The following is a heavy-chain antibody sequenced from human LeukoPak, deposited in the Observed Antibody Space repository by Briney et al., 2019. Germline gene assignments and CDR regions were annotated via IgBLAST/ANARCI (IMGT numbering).Heavy chain of an antibody. J-gene: IGHJ3*02. CDR2: SYYNGNT. CDR3: ASWSFSWDAFDI. Sequence: PGGSLRLSCAASGFTFSSYEMNWVRQPPGKGLEWIGSSYYNGNTYYNPSLKSRVTISTDTSKNQFSLKLSSVTAADSAVYYCASWSFSWDAFDIWGQGTMVTVSS. V-gene: IGHV4-39*01. D-gene: IGHD3-3*01. CDR1: GFTFSSYE.